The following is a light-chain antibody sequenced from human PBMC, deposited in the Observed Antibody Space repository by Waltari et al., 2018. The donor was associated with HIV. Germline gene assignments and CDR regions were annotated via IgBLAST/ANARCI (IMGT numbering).Light chain of an antibody. CDR3: SSYSASTTF. V-gene: IGLV2-14*03. J-gene: IGLJ2*01. Sequence: QSTLTQPASVSGSPGQTIIISCDGLRSDVGGYYFVSWYQQHPGKAPKLILYDVKERPSGVSGRFSGSKSGSTASLTISGLQAEDEAYYYCSSYSASTTFFGGGTELTVL. CDR2: DVK. CDR1: RSDVGGYYF.